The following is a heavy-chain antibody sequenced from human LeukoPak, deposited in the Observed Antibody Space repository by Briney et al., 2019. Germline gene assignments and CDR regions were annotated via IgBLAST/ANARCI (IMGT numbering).Heavy chain of an antibody. CDR3: ARDSAEWELLLYYFDY. CDR2: IWYDGSNK. V-gene: IGHV3-33*01. CDR1: GFTFSSYG. J-gene: IGHJ4*02. D-gene: IGHD1-26*01. Sequence: GRSLRLSCAASGFTFSSYGMHWVRQAPDKGLEWVAVIWYDGSNKYYADSVKGRFTISRDNSKNTLYLQMNSLRAEDTAVYYCARDSAEWELLLYYFDYWGQGTLVTVPS.